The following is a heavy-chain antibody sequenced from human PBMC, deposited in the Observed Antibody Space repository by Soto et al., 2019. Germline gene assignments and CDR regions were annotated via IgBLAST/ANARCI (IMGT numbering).Heavy chain of an antibody. CDR2: MNPNSGDT. V-gene: IGHV1-2*02. CDR3: ARESGGATATLDYYYFYMDV. CDR1: GYRFSYYY. J-gene: IGHJ6*03. Sequence: GASVKVSCKASGYRFSYYYLHWVRQAPGQGPEWMGWMNPNSGDTKYAQKFKGRVTMTRDTSVRTAFMELNWLKSDDTAVYYCARESGGATATLDYYYFYMDVWGIGTTVTVSS. D-gene: IGHD5-12*01.